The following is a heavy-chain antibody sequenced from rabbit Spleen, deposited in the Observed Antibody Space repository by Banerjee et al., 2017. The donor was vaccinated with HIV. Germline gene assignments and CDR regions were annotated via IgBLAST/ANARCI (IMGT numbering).Heavy chain of an antibody. D-gene: IGHD6-1*01. Sequence: QSLEESGGDLVKPGASLTLTCTASGIDFSSSYYMCWVRQAPGKGLEWIACIYNGDGSTYYASWPKGRFTISRASSTTVTLRMTSLTAADTATYFCARDYFAGYFGYAYARDLWGPGTLVTVS. CDR3: ARDYFAGYFGYAYARDL. CDR2: IYNGDGST. CDR1: GIDFSSSYY. J-gene: IGHJ4*01. V-gene: IGHV1S40*01.